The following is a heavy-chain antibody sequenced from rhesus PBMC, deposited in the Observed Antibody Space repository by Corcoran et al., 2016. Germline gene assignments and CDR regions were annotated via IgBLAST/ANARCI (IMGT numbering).Heavy chain of an antibody. CDR2: IYGKRTRT. Sequence: QVKLQQWGEGLVKPSETLSLTCAVYGGSISGYYYWSWIRQPAGKGLEWIGYIYGKRTRTNPNPSLKNRVTISKDTSKNQVSLKLSSVTAADTAVYYCARAPGPTVAATSIYFDYWGQGVLVTVSS. D-gene: IGHD4-29*01. V-gene: IGHV4-73*01. CDR1: GGSISGYYY. CDR3: ARAPGPTVAATSIYFDY. J-gene: IGHJ4*01.